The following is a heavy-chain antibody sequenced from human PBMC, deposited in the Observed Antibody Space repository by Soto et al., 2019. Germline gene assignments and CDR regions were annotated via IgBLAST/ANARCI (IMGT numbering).Heavy chain of an antibody. Sequence: PGGSLRLSCAASGFTFSSYAMHWVRQAPGKGLEWVAVISYDGSNKYYADSVKGRFTISRDNSKNTLYLQMNSLRAEDTAVYYCATAGYSSSWYRGMDVWGQGTTVTVS. CDR2: ISYDGSNK. CDR3: ATAGYSSSWYRGMDV. V-gene: IGHV3-30-3*01. J-gene: IGHJ6*02. CDR1: GFTFSSYA. D-gene: IGHD6-13*01.